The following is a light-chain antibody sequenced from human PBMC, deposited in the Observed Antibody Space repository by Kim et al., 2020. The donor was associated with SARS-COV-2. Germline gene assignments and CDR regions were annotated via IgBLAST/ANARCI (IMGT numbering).Light chain of an antibody. J-gene: IGLJ2*01. CDR3: QSYDSSLSASV. V-gene: IGLV1-40*01. CDR1: SCNIGAGYG. CDR2: VNT. Sequence: QRVTISCTGSSCNIGAGYGIHGYQQLPGTAPKLLIYVNTDRPSGVPDRFSGSKSGTSASLAITGLQAEDEADYYCQSYDSSLSASVFGGGTKLTVL.